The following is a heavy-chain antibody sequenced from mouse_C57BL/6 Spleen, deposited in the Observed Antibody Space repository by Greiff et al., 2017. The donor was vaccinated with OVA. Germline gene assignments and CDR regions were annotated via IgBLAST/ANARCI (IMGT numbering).Heavy chain of an antibody. CDR2: IDPETGGT. J-gene: IGHJ4*01. V-gene: IGHV1-15*01. Sequence: VQLQESGAELVRPGASVTLSCKASGYTFTDYEMHWVKQTPVHGLEWIGAIDPETGGTAYNQKFKGKAILTADKSSSTAYMELRSLTSEDSAVYYCTRADYRSRVYYAMDYWGQGTSVTVSS. CDR1: GYTFTDYE. CDR3: TRADYRSRVYYAMDY. D-gene: IGHD2-12*01.